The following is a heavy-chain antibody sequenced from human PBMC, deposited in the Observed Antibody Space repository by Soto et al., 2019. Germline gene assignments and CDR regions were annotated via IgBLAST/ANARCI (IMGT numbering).Heavy chain of an antibody. CDR2: IYYSGST. D-gene: IGHD3-10*01. CDR3: ARHRGVAYFDY. J-gene: IGHJ4*02. V-gene: IGHV4-30-4*01. Sequence: PSETLSLTCTVSGGSISSGDYYWSWIRQPPGKGLEWIGYIYYSGSTYYNPSLKSRVTISVDTSKNQFSLKLSSVTAADTAVYYCARHRGVAYFDYWGQGTLVTVSS. CDR1: GGSISSGDYY.